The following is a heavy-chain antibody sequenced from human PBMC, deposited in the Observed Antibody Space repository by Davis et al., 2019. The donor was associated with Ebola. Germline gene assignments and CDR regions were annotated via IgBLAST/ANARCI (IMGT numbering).Heavy chain of an antibody. V-gene: IGHV1-18*04. J-gene: IGHJ6*02. CDR2: ISTNNGIT. Sequence: ASVKVSCKASGYTFTNYGISWVRQAPGHGLEWVGWISTNNGITNYAQQFQGRVTMATDTSTNTAYMELRSLRSDDTAVYYCARVGLRVDWLLRGMDVWGLGTTVTVSS. CDR1: GYTFTNYG. D-gene: IGHD3/OR15-3a*01. CDR3: ARVGLRVDWLLRGMDV.